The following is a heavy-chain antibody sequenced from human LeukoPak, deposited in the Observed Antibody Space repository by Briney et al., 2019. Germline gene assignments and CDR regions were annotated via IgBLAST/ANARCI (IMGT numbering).Heavy chain of an antibody. CDR2: ISPSGGST. Sequence: AAVNVSCKASGYTFITYYIHWVRQAPGQGLEWMGIISPSGGSTTYAQKFQGRVTMTGDTSTSTVYMELSSLRSEDTAVYYCARSRLLLDYWGQGTLATVSS. J-gene: IGHJ4*02. V-gene: IGHV1-46*01. CDR3: ARSRLLLDY. CDR1: GYTFITYY. D-gene: IGHD2-21*02.